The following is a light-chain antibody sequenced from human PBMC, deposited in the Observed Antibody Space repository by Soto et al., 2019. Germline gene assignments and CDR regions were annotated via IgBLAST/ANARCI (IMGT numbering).Light chain of an antibody. Sequence: QAVVTQPPSASGTPGQRVTISCSGSSSNIGSNTVNWYQQLPGTAPKLLIYSNHQRPSGVPDRFSGSKSGTSASLAISGLQSEDEADYYCAAWDDSLNGWVFGGGNKVTVL. CDR1: SSNIGSNT. CDR3: AAWDDSLNGWV. J-gene: IGLJ3*02. V-gene: IGLV1-44*01. CDR2: SNH.